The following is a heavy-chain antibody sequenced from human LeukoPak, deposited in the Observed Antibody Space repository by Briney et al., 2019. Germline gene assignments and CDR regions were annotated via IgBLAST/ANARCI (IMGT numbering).Heavy chain of an antibody. CDR3: ARFNGYNPGGWFDP. CDR2: INHSGST. Sequence: SETLSLTCTVSGGSISSSSYYWGWIRQPPGKGLEWIGEINHSGSTNYNPSLKSRVTISVDTSKNQFSLKLSSVTAADTAVYYCARFNGYNPGGWFDPWGQGTLVTVSS. D-gene: IGHD1-14*01. CDR1: GGSISSSSYY. J-gene: IGHJ5*02. V-gene: IGHV4-39*07.